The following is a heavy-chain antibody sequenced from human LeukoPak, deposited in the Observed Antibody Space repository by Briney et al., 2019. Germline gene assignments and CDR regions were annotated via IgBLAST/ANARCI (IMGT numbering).Heavy chain of an antibody. J-gene: IGHJ5*02. V-gene: IGHV3-11*04. D-gene: IGHD1-7*01. Sequence: GGALRLSCAASGFTFSDWYMSWIRQTPGKGLEGISYISLSGSSIYYADSVKGRFTISRDNAKNSLYLQMNNLRAEDTAVYYCARIWNYGLEPWGQGTLVTVSS. CDR3: ARIWNYGLEP. CDR1: GFTFSDWY. CDR2: ISLSGSSI.